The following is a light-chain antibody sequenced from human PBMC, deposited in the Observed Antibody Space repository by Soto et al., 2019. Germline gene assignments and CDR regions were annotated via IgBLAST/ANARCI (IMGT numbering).Light chain of an antibody. J-gene: IGKJ5*01. CDR1: QGVSRK. V-gene: IGKV3-11*01. CDR2: GAS. CDR3: QQRSNWQIT. Sequence: DIVMTQSPATLSVAPGERVTFSCRASQGVSRKLAWYQHKPGQAPRLLISGASTGATGIPARFSGSGSGTDFTLTISSLEPDDFAVYYCQQRSNWQITFGQGTRLEIK.